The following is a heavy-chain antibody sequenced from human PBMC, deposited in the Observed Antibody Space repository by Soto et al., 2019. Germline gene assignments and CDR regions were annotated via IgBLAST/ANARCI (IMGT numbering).Heavy chain of an antibody. J-gene: IGHJ4*02. D-gene: IGHD3-22*01. CDR1: GGTFSSYA. Sequence: EASVKVSCKASGGTFSSYAISWVRQAPGQGLEWMGGIIPIFGTANYAQKFQGRVTITADESTSTAYMELSSLRSEDTAVYYCARARPHYYYDSSGYYRGGEFDYWGQGTLVTVSS. V-gene: IGHV1-69*13. CDR3: ARARPHYYYDSSGYYRGGEFDY. CDR2: IIPIFGTA.